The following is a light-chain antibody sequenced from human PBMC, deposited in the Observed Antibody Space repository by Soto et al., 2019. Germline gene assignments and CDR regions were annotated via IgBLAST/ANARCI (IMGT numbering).Light chain of an antibody. Sequence: EIVITHSPATLSFCPVERATLSCRASQSVSSNLAWYQQKPGQAPRLLIYGASTRATGIPARFSGSGSGTEFTLTISSLQSEDFAVYYCQQYNNWPRTFGQGTKVDIK. V-gene: IGKV3-15*01. CDR3: QQYNNWPRT. CDR2: GAS. CDR1: QSVSSN. J-gene: IGKJ1*01.